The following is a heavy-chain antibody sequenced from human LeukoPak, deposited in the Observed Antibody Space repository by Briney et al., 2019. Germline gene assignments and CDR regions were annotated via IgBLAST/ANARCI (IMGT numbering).Heavy chain of an antibody. CDR1: GFTFSSYS. D-gene: IGHD3-3*01. Sequence: GGSLRLSCAASGFTFSSYSMNWVRQAPGKGLEWVSSISSSSSYIYYADSVKGRFTISRDNAKNSLYLQMNSLKTEDTAVYYCARGPAVGYDFWSGYGTPGLFDYWGQGTLVTVSS. CDR2: ISSSSSYI. V-gene: IGHV3-21*04. CDR3: ARGPAVGYDFWSGYGTPGLFDY. J-gene: IGHJ4*02.